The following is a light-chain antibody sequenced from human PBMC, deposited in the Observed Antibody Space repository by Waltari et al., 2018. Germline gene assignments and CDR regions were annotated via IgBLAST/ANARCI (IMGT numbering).Light chain of an antibody. V-gene: IGKV4-1*01. CDR2: WAS. CDR3: QHYYGNPA. CDR1: QNIFYRSNSKNY. J-gene: IGKJ4*01. Sequence: DIVMTQSPASLAVSLGERATINFTSSQNIFYRSNSKNYLAWYQHKPGQSPKLLIYWASTRESGVPDRFSGSGSGTDFTLTISSLQAEDVAVYYCQHYYGNPAFGGGTKVEIK.